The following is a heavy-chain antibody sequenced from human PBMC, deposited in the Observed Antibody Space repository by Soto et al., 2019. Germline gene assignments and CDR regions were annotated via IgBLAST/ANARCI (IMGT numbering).Heavy chain of an antibody. CDR1: DYTFTSYG. Sequence: ASVKVSCKASDYTFTSYGISWVRQAPGQGLEWVGWITAYNGNTDYAQKFQGRVTMTTDSSTSTAYMDLRSLRSDDTAVYYCARAPLTYYYGMDVWGQGTTVTVS. D-gene: IGHD7-27*01. CDR3: ARAPLTYYYGMDV. CDR2: ITAYNGNT. V-gene: IGHV1-18*01. J-gene: IGHJ6*02.